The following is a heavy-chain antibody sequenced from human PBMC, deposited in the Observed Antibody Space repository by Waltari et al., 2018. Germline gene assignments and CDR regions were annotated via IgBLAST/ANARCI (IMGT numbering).Heavy chain of an antibody. Sequence: HEHLQESGPGLVKPPQTLSLTCTVSGVSLTSGASYSSSSRPPPGKGMGWSGSIYDSGSTYYNPSLKSLVTIAVDTSKNQFSLKLSSMAAADTAVYCWARVGYYYDYMDVWGKGTTVTISS. CDR2: IYDSGST. CDR1: GVSLTSGASY. J-gene: IGHJ6*03. V-gene: IGHV4-30-4*08. CDR3: ARVGYYYDYMDV.